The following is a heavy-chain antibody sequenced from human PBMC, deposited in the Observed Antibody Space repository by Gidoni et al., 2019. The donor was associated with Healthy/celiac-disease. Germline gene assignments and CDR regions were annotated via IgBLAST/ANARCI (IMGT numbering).Heavy chain of an antibody. D-gene: IGHD3-22*01. CDR2: IYNSGST. Sequence: QVQLQESAPGLVKPSQTLSLTCTVSGGFLRSGGYYWSWIRQHPGKGLEWIGYIYNSGSTYYNPSLKSRVTIAVDTTKNQFSLKLSSVTAADAAEYCWARSNDSSGYYHIDYWGQGTLVTVSS. V-gene: IGHV4-31*03. CDR1: GGFLRSGGYY. CDR3: ARSNDSSGYYHIDY. J-gene: IGHJ4*02.